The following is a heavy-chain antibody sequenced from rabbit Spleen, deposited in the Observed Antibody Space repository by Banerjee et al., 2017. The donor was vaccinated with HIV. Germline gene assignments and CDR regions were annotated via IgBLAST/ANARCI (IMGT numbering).Heavy chain of an antibody. V-gene: IGHV1S7*01. Sequence: QLKESGGGLVQPGGSLKLSCKVSGFDFSSYYMTWVRQAPGKGLEWTGYIDPVFGNTYYASWVNGRFTISSDNAQNTLYLQLNSLTAADTATYFCVRGASSSGYYSLWGPGTLVTVS. D-gene: IGHD1-1*01. CDR3: VRGASSSGYYSL. CDR2: IDPVFGNT. CDR1: GFDFSSYY. J-gene: IGHJ4*01.